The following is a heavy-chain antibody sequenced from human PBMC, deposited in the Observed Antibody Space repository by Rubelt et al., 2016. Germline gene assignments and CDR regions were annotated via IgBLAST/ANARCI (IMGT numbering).Heavy chain of an antibody. CDR2: ISGSGGST. V-gene: IGHV3-23*04. Sequence: EVQLVESGGGLVQPGGSLRLSCAASGLTVSSNYMSWVRQAPGKGLEWVSAISGSGGSTYYADSVKGRFTISRDNAKNTLYLQMNSLRAEDTAVYYCARAHVEGYTWVGFDYWGQGTLVTVSS. D-gene: IGHD1-20*01. J-gene: IGHJ4*02. CDR3: ARAHVEGYTWVGFDY. CDR1: GLTVSSNY.